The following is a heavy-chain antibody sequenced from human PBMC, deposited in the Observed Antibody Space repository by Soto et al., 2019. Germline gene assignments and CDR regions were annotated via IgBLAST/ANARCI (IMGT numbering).Heavy chain of an antibody. Sequence: DVQLVESGGGLIQPGGSLRLSCAVSGLTVSDRKYITWVRQAPGKGLEWVSALYSTYGTYHADLVRGRFTVSRDHLNNTVYLHMNELRPHDTALYFCASWLQREHAYDIWGLGTMVTVSS. D-gene: IGHD1-1*01. CDR2: LYSTYGT. V-gene: IGHV3-53*01. CDR1: GLTVSDRKY. J-gene: IGHJ3*02. CDR3: ASWLQREHAYDI.